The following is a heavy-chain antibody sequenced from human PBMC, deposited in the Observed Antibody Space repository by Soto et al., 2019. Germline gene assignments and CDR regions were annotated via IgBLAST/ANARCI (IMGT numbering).Heavy chain of an antibody. Sequence: QVQLQESGPGLVKPSQTLSLTCTVSGGSISSGGYYWSWIRQHPGKGLEWIGYIYYSGSTYYNPSRKSRVTISVDTSKNQFSLKLSSVTAADTAVYYCARDDSGSVYYYYGMDVWGQGTTVTVSS. CDR1: GGSISSGGYY. J-gene: IGHJ6*02. D-gene: IGHD3-10*01. CDR2: IYYSGST. V-gene: IGHV4-31*03. CDR3: ARDDSGSVYYYYGMDV.